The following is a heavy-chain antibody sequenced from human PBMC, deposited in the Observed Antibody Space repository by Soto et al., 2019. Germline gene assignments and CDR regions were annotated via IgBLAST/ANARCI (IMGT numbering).Heavy chain of an antibody. CDR1: GGSFSGYY. Sequence: QVQLQQWGAGLLKPSETLSLTCAVYGGSFSGYYWSWIRQPPGKGLEWIGEINHSGSTNYNPSLKSRVTISVATSKNQFSLKLSSVTAAATAVYYCATSVIAVAPVRYFQHWGQGTLVTVSS. CDR3: ATSVIAVAPVRYFQH. CDR2: INHSGST. J-gene: IGHJ1*01. D-gene: IGHD6-19*01. V-gene: IGHV4-34*01.